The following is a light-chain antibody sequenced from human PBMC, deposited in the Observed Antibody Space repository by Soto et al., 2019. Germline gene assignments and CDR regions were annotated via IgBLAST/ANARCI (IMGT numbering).Light chain of an antibody. Sequence: DIQVTQCPSSLSASVGDRVTVTCRASQSISSYLNWYQQKPGKAPKLLIYAASSLQSGVPSRFSGSGSGTDFTLTISSLQPEDFATYYCQQSYSTLPITFGQGTRLEIK. CDR2: AAS. J-gene: IGKJ5*01. V-gene: IGKV1-39*01. CDR3: QQSYSTLPIT. CDR1: QSISSY.